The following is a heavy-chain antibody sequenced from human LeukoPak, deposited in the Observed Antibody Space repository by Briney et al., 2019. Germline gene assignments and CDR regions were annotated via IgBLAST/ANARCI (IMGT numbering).Heavy chain of an antibody. CDR2: IYYSGST. V-gene: IGHV4-59*01. Sequence: SETLSLTCTVSGGSISSYYWSWIRQPPGRGLEWIGYIYYSGSTNYNPSLKSRVTISVDTSKNQFSLKLSSVTAADTAVYYCARETLLCFGDRGGFDYWGQGTLVTVSS. CDR1: GGSISSYY. D-gene: IGHD3-10*01. J-gene: IGHJ4*02. CDR3: ARETLLCFGDRGGFDY.